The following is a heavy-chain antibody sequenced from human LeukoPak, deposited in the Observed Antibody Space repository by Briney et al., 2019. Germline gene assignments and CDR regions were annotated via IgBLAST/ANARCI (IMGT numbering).Heavy chain of an antibody. Sequence: ASVKVFCKASGYTFTSYGISWVRQAPGQGLEWMGWISAYNGNTNYAQKLQGGVTMTTDTSTSTAYMELRSLRSEDTAVYYCARSGKYTYGSGSDYYYYGMDVWGQGTTVTVSS. CDR3: ARSGKYTYGSGSDYYYYGMDV. J-gene: IGHJ6*02. V-gene: IGHV1-18*01. D-gene: IGHD3-10*01. CDR1: GYTFTSYG. CDR2: ISAYNGNT.